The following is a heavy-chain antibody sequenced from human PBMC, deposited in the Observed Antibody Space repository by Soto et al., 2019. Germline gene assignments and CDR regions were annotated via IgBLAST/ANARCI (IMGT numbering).Heavy chain of an antibody. D-gene: IGHD3-22*01. Sequence: GASVKVSCKASGGTFSSYAISWVRRAPGQGLEWMGGIIPIFGTANYAQKFQGRVTITADESTSTAYMELSSLRSEDTAVYYCARAKSYYDSSGYYRRAEYFQHWGQGTLVTVSS. CDR3: ARAKSYYDSSGYYRRAEYFQH. J-gene: IGHJ1*01. CDR2: IIPIFGTA. V-gene: IGHV1-69*13. CDR1: GGTFSSYA.